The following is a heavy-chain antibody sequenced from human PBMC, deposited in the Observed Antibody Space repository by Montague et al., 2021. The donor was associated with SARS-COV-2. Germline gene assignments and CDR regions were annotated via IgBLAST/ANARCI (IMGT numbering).Heavy chain of an antibody. J-gene: IGHJ4*02. CDR2: IYYSGTT. V-gene: IGHV4-39*01. D-gene: IGHD6-19*01. CDR1: SGSISSSNYY. CDR3: ARETYISGWFQQFDY. Sequence: SETLSLTCTVSSGSISSSNYYWGWIRQPPGKGLEWIGSIYYSGTTYYNPSLQSRVTISVDTSKKQFSLKLSSVTAADTAVYYCARETYISGWFQQFDYWGQGTLVTVSS.